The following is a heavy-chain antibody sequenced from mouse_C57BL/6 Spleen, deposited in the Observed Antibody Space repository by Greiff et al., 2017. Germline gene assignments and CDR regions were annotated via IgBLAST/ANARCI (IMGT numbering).Heavy chain of an antibody. Sequence: EVQLQESGGGLVQPGGSLSLSCAASGFTFTDYYMSWVRQPPGKALEWLGFIRNEANGYTTEYSASVKGRFTISRDNSQSILYLQMNALRAEDSATDYCARYSSSWFAYWGQGTLVTVSA. D-gene: IGHD1-1*01. CDR1: GFTFTDYY. CDR3: ARYSSSWFAY. J-gene: IGHJ3*01. CDR2: IRNEANGYTT. V-gene: IGHV7-3*01.